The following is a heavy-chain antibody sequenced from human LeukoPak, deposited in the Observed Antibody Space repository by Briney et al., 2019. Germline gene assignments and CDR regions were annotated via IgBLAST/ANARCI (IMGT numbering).Heavy chain of an antibody. CDR1: GFTFSSYY. Sequence: GGSLRLSCAASGFTFSSYYMNWVRQAPGKGLEWVSSISSSSNYIYYADSVKGRFTISRDNSKNSLYLQMNSLRVEDTAVYYCARDGFVGAADYWGQGTLVTVSS. V-gene: IGHV3-21*01. J-gene: IGHJ4*02. CDR2: ISSSSNYI. D-gene: IGHD6-13*01. CDR3: ARDGFVGAADY.